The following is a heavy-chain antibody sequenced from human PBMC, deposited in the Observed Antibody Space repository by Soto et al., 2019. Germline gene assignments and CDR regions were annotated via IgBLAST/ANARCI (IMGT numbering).Heavy chain of an antibody. CDR1: GFTFSSYA. CDR3: AREYGSGWFGFDY. D-gene: IGHD6-19*01. Sequence: QVQLVESGGGVVQPGRSLRLSCAASGFTFSSYAMHWVRQAPGKGLEWVAVISYDGSNKYYADSVKGRFTISRDNSKNTLYLQMNSLRAEDTAVYYCAREYGSGWFGFDYWGQGTLVTVSS. J-gene: IGHJ4*02. CDR2: ISYDGSNK. V-gene: IGHV3-30-3*01.